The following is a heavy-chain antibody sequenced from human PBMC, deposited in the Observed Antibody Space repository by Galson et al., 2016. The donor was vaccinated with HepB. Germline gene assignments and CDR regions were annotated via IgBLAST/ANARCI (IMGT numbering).Heavy chain of an antibody. V-gene: IGHV3-11*04. CDR1: GFTFSDYY. J-gene: IGHJ6*02. Sequence: SLRLSCAGSGFTFSDYYMTWIRQAPGKGPEWLSYISSGSSVIYYADSVKGRFTISRDNAKNSLYLQMNSLRGEDTAVYYCGRAAGSGSQYYYGVDVWGQGTTVTVSS. D-gene: IGHD3-10*01. CDR3: GRAAGSGSQYYYGVDV. CDR2: ISSGSSVI.